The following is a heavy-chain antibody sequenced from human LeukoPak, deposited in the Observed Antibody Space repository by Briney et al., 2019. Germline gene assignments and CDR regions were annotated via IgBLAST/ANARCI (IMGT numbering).Heavy chain of an antibody. CDR3: ARRPYLETSPFDP. J-gene: IGHJ5*02. Sequence: GASVKVSCKASGGSFSSYAISWVRQAPGQGLEWMGGIIPIFGTANYAQKFQGRVTITADKSTSTAYMELSSLRSEDTAVYYCARRPYLETSPFDPWGQGTLVTVSS. CDR1: GGSFSSYA. D-gene: IGHD3-3*01. CDR2: IIPIFGTA. V-gene: IGHV1-69*06.